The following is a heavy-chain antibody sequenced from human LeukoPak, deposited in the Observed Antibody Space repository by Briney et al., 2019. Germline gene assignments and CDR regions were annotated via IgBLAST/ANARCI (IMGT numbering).Heavy chain of an antibody. D-gene: IGHD3-3*01. CDR3: AKDHDFWSGYFPYYFAY. CDR1: GFAFSSYA. V-gene: IGHV3-23*01. Sequence: PGGSLRLSCAASGFAFSSYAMSWVRQAPGKGLEWVSAISGSGGSTYYADSVKGRFTISRDNSKNTLYLQMNSLRAEDTAVYYCAKDHDFWSGYFPYYFAYWGQGTLVTVSS. CDR2: ISGSGGST. J-gene: IGHJ4*02.